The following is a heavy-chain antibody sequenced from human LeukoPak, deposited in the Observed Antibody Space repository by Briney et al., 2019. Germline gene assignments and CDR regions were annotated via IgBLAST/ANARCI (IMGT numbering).Heavy chain of an antibody. CDR1: GFTFSSYS. J-gene: IGHJ4*02. D-gene: IGHD2-2*01. CDR3: ARDLGGIVVVPAAIVGYFDY. CDR2: ISSSSSCI. Sequence: GGSLRLSCAASGFTFSSYSMNWVRQAPGKGLEWVSSISSSSSCIYYADSVKGRFTISRDNAKNSLYLQMNSLRAEDTAVYYCARDLGGIVVVPAAIVGYFDYWGQGTLVTVSS. V-gene: IGHV3-21*01.